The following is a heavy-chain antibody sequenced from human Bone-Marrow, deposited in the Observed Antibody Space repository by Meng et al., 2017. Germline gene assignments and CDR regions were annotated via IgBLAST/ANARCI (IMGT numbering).Heavy chain of an antibody. D-gene: IGHD6-19*01. CDR1: GFTFSSYS. J-gene: IGHJ4*02. V-gene: IGHV3-21*01. CDR2: ISSSSSYR. Sequence: GESLKISCAASGFTFSSYSMNWVRQAPGKGLEWVSSISSSSSYRYSADSVKGRFTISRDNAKNSLYLQMNSLRAEDTAVYYCARVHGDSGDGSEGDYFDYWGQGTLVTVSS. CDR3: ARVHGDSGDGSEGDYFDY.